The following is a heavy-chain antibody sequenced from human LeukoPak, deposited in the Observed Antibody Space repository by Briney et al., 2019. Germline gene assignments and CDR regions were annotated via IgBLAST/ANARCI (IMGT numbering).Heavy chain of an antibody. V-gene: IGHV4-59*08. CDR1: GGXISSYY. J-gene: IGHJ4*02. CDR2: IYYSGST. CDR3: ARGARGSYSY. Sequence: SETLSLTCSVSGGXISSYYWSWIRQPPGKGLEWIGYIYYSGSTNYDPSLKSRVTISVDTSKNQFSLKLSSVTAADTAVYYCARGARGSYSYWGQGTLVTVSS. D-gene: IGHD1-26*01.